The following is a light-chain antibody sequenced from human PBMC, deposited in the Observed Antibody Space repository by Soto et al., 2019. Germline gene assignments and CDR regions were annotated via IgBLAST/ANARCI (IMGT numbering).Light chain of an antibody. CDR1: QTVSNF. Sequence: IVLTQSPATLSLSPGEGATLSCRASQTVSNFLAWYQQKPGQAPRLLIYDASKRATGIPARFSGSGSGTDFTLAISSLEPEDFAVYYCQQRYNWPLTFGGGTKVDIK. J-gene: IGKJ4*01. CDR3: QQRYNWPLT. CDR2: DAS. V-gene: IGKV3-11*01.